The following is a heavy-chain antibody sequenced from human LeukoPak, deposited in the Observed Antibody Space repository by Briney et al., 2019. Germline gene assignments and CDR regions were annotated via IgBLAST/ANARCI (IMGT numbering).Heavy chain of an antibody. Sequence: SVKVSCKASGGTFSSYDISWVRQAPGQGLEWMGGIIPIFGTANYAQKFQGRVMITADESTSTAYMELSSLRSDDTAVYYCARPHDGDAFDIWGQGTMVTVSS. CDR3: ARPHDGDAFDI. J-gene: IGHJ3*02. V-gene: IGHV1-69*13. CDR1: GGTFSSYD. CDR2: IIPIFGTA.